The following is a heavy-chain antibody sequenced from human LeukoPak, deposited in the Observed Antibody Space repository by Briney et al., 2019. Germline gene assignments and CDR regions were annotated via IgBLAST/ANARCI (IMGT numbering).Heavy chain of an antibody. J-gene: IGHJ4*02. D-gene: IGHD6-13*01. CDR3: AKDIGSSWYGVDY. CDR1: GFTFDDCA. V-gene: IGHV3-9*01. Sequence: PGRSLRLSCAASGFTFDDCAMHWVRQAPGKGLEWVSGISWNSGSIGYADSVKGRFTISRDNAKNSLYLQMNSLRAEDTALYYCAKDIGSSWYGVDYWGQGTLVTVSS. CDR2: ISWNSGSI.